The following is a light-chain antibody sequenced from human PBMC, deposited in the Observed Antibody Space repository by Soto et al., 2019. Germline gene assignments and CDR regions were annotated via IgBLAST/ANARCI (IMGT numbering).Light chain of an antibody. CDR2: VAS. CDR3: QQSDSTPYT. Sequence: IQMTQSPSSLSASVGYRVTITCRASQSISSHLNWYQQKPGTAPKLLIYVASSLQSGVPSRFTGSGSGTDFTLSISNLQPEDCAIYYCQQSDSTPYTFGQGTKLEIK. CDR1: QSISSH. J-gene: IGKJ2*01. V-gene: IGKV1-39*01.